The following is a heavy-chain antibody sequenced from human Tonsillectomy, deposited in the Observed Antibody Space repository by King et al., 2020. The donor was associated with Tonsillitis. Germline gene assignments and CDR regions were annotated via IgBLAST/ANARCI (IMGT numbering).Heavy chain of an antibody. V-gene: IGHV3-30*02. CDR3: AKGSHSSGWPSNWLDP. Sequence: QLVQSGGGVVQPGGSLRLSCAASGFTFSAYGMHWVRQGPCKGLEWVGFIQFDGGIQYYAESVKGRFTISRDNSKNTVFLQMNSLKPEDTAVYYCAKGSHSSGWPSNWLDPWGQGTLVTVSS. CDR2: IQFDGGIQ. D-gene: IGHD6-19*01. J-gene: IGHJ5*02. CDR1: GFTFSAYG.